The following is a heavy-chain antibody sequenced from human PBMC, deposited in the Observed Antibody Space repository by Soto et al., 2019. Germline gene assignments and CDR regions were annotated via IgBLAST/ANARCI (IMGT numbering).Heavy chain of an antibody. CDR2: INHSGST. D-gene: IGHD6-13*01. V-gene: IGHV4-34*01. CDR3: AREVKGRVAAAAHAGVDY. Sequence: QVQLQQWGAGLLKPSETLSLTCAVYGGSFSGYYWSWIRQPPGKGLEWIGEINHSGSTNYNPSLKSRVTISVDTSKNQFSLKLSSVTAADTAVYYCAREVKGRVAAAAHAGVDYWGQGTLVTVSS. J-gene: IGHJ4*02. CDR1: GGSFSGYY.